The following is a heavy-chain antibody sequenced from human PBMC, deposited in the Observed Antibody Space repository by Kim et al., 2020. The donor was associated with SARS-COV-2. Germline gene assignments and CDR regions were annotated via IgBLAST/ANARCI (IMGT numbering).Heavy chain of an antibody. CDR3: ARVGYRWSGPQPPDY. J-gene: IGHJ4*02. CDR2: IYYSGST. CDR1: GGSISSGGYY. D-gene: IGHD3-3*01. V-gene: IGHV4-31*03. Sequence: SETLSLTCTVSGGSISSGGYYWSWIRQHPGKGLEWIGYIYYSGSTYYNPSLKSRVTISVDTSKNQFSLKLSSVTAADTAVYYCARVGYRWSGPQPPDYWGQGTLVTVSS.